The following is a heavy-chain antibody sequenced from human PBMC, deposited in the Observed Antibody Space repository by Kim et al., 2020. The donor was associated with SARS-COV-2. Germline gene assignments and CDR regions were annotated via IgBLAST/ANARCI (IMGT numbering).Heavy chain of an antibody. CDR2: DPSGGGRT. Sequence: GGSLRLSCGASGFTVNNFAMSWVRQAPGKGLEWVSTDPSGGGRTFYADSVKGRFTISRDNSKNTVFLQMNSVRAEDTAVYYCAKAQPLSSGWYVFEHWGQGTLDTVSS. J-gene: IGHJ1*01. CDR3: AKAQPLSSGWYVFEH. CDR1: GFTVNNFA. V-gene: IGHV3-23*01. D-gene: IGHD6-19*01.